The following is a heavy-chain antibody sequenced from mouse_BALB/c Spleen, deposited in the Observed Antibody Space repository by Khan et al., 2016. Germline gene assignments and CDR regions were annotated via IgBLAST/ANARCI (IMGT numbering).Heavy chain of an antibody. Sequence: LVKTGASVKISCKASGYSFTGYYMHWVKQSHGKSLEWIGYISCYNGATSYNQKFKGKATFTVDTSSSTAYIQLNSLTSEDSAVYYCARNYDYEDYAMDYWGQGTSVTVSS. V-gene: IGHV1S34*01. CDR2: ISCYNGAT. CDR3: ARNYDYEDYAMDY. D-gene: IGHD2-4*01. CDR1: GYSFTGYY. J-gene: IGHJ4*01.